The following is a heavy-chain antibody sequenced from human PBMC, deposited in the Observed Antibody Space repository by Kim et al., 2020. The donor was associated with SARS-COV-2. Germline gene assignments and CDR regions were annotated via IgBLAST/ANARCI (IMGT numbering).Heavy chain of an antibody. CDR2: ISYDGSNK. CDR3: AKGGSSSWYERLYYGMDV. J-gene: IGHJ6*02. V-gene: IGHV3-30*18. CDR1: GFTFSSYG. D-gene: IGHD6-13*01. Sequence: GGSLRLSCAASGFTFSSYGMHWVRQAPGKGLEWVAVISYDGSNKYYADSVKGRFTISRDNSKNTLYLQMNSLRAEDTAVYYCAKGGSSSWYERLYYGMDVWGQGTTVTVSS.